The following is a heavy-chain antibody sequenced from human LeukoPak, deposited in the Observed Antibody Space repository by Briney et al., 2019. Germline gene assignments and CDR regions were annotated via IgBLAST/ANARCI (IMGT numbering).Heavy chain of an antibody. CDR1: GYTFTGYC. CDR3: SRASTIAAPGAIPNDF. V-gene: IGHV1-2*02. Sequence: GASVTVSCKASGYTFTGYCMHWVRQAPEQGLEWMGWINPNSGDTNYAYKFQGRVTMTRDTSISTAYMELSSLTSDDSAVYFCSRASTIAAPGAIPNDFWGQGTLVTVSS. J-gene: IGHJ4*02. D-gene: IGHD6-13*01. CDR2: INPNSGDT.